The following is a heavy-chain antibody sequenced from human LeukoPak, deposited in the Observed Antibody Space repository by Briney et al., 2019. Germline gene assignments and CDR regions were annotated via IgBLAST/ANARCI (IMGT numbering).Heavy chain of an antibody. CDR3: AKGRSGYDHYYFHY. J-gene: IGHJ4*02. CDR1: GGTFSSYA. CDR2: IIPIFGTA. D-gene: IGHD5-12*01. Sequence: SVKVSCKASGGTFSSYAISWVRQALGQGLEWMGRIIPIFGTANYAQKFQGRVTITTDESTSTAYMELSSLRSEDTAVYYCAKGRSGYDHYYFHYWGQGTLVTVSS. V-gene: IGHV1-69*05.